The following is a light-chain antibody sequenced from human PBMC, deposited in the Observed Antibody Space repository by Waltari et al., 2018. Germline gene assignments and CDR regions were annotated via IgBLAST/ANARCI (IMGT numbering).Light chain of an antibody. CDR2: EVS. CDR1: SSDVGGYNY. Sequence: QSALTQAASVSGSPGQSITISCTGTSSDVGGYNYVSWYQQHPGKAPKLMIYEVSNRPSGDSSRFSVSKSGNTASLTISWLQAEDEADYYCTSYTSRGTVVFGGGTKLTVL. V-gene: IGLV2-14*01. J-gene: IGLJ2*01. CDR3: TSYTSRGTVV.